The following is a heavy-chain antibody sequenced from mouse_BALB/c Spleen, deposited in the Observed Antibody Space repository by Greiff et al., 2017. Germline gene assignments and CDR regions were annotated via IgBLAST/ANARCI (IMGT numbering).Heavy chain of an antibody. Sequence: EVQRVESGPSLVKPSQTLSLTCSVTGDSITSGYWNWIRKFPGNKLEYMGYISYSGSTYYNPSLKSRISITRDTSKNQYYLQLNSVTTEDTATYYCARWDSSGYWFAYWGQGTLVTVSA. CDR2: ISYSGST. CDR3: ARWDSSGYWFAY. D-gene: IGHD3-2*01. J-gene: IGHJ3*01. CDR1: GDSITSGY. V-gene: IGHV3-8*02.